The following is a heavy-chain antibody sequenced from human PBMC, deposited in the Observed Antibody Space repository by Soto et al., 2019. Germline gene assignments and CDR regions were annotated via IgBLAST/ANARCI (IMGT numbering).Heavy chain of an antibody. D-gene: IGHD6-19*01. CDR3: AREGRNAGWPPDF. Sequence: GGSLRLSCAASGFTFSTYGMHWVRQAPGKGLEWVAFIWFDGSKEYHADSVKGRFFISRDDSKNMLYLQMNTLRDEDTALYYCAREGRNAGWPPDFWGLGTLVTVSS. CDR1: GFTFSTYG. J-gene: IGHJ4*02. CDR2: IWFDGSKE. V-gene: IGHV3-33*01.